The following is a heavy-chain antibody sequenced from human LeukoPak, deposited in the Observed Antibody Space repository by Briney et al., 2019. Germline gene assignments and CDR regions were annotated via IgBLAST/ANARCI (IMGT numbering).Heavy chain of an antibody. CDR1: GFTFSNVW. V-gene: IGHV3-15*01. CDR3: TTLGCSSTTRYSDY. CDR2: IKSKTNGGTT. Sequence: GGSLRLSCAASGFTFSNVWMNWVRQAPGKGLEWVGRIKSKTNGGTTNYAAPVKGRFTISRDDSKNTLYLQMNSLRTEDTAVYYCTTLGCSSTTRYSDYWGQGTLVTVSS. D-gene: IGHD2-2*01. J-gene: IGHJ4*02.